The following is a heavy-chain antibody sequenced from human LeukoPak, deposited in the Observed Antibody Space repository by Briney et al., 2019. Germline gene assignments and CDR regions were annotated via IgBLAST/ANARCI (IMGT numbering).Heavy chain of an antibody. Sequence: SETLSPTCTVSGGSVSSGNYYWSWIRQPPGKGLEWIGYIYYSGSTNYNPSLKSRVTILVDTSKNQFSLKLSSVTAADTAVYYCARGRSSYQLLYGYYYGMDVWGQGTTVTVSS. CDR1: GGSVSSGNYY. CDR2: IYYSGST. V-gene: IGHV4-61*01. CDR3: ARGRSSYQLLYGYYYGMDV. D-gene: IGHD2-2*02. J-gene: IGHJ6*02.